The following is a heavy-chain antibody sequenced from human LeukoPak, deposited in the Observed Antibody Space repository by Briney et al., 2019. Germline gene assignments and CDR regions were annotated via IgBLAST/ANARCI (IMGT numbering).Heavy chain of an antibody. D-gene: IGHD6-13*01. Sequence: PSETLSLTCTVDAINPYHWNWVRQSAGPGLEWVGRVHTCTVSTYTNPSLWGRVTVSIDRTNNQFLLHLTSMTAADTAGYQCARELRNIAAYSFDYWGQGVPVTVSS. J-gene: IGHJ4*02. V-gene: IGHV4-4*07. CDR2: VHTCTVST. CDR3: ARELRNIAAYSFDY. CDR1: DAINPYH.